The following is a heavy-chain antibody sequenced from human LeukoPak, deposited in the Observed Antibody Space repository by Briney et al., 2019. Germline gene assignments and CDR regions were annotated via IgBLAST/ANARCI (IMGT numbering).Heavy chain of an antibody. CDR3: ARGSFGAFDAFDI. CDR1: GYTFTSYG. CDR2: ISAYSGNT. D-gene: IGHD3-3*01. V-gene: IGHV1-8*02. J-gene: IGHJ3*02. Sequence: GASVKVSCKASGYTFTSYGISWVRQAPGQGLEWMGWISAYSGNTGYAQKFQGRVTMTRNTSISTAYMELSSLRSEDTAVYYCARGSFGAFDAFDIWGQGTMVTVSS.